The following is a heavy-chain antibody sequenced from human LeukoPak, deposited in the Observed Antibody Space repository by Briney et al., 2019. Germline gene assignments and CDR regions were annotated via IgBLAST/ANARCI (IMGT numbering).Heavy chain of an antibody. Sequence: GGSLRLSCAASGFTFSSDWMRWVRQAPGKGLVWVSRINSDGSSTGYADSVKGRFTISRDNAKNTLYLQMNSLRAEDTAVYYCARENWGSSFDYWGQGTLVTVSS. CDR3: ARENWGSSFDY. J-gene: IGHJ4*02. V-gene: IGHV3-74*01. CDR2: INSDGSST. D-gene: IGHD7-27*01. CDR1: GFTFSSDW.